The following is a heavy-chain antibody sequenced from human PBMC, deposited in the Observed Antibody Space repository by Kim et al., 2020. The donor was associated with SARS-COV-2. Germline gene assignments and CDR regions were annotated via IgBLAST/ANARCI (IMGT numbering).Heavy chain of an antibody. V-gene: IGHV3-30*07. J-gene: IGHJ4*02. Sequence: SVEGRFSISTDNSKNTLYMQMNTLRAEDTGVYYCASTPDSSGYYGYYFDYWGQGTLVTVSS. D-gene: IGHD3-22*01. CDR3: ASTPDSSGYYGYYFDY.